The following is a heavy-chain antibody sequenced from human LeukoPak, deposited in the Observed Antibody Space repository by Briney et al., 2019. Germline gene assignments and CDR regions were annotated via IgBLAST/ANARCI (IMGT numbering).Heavy chain of an antibody. D-gene: IGHD6-13*01. CDR2: ISYDGSNK. CDR3: AKDRDSSSWYEYYFDY. Sequence: GRSLRLSCAASGFTFSSYGMHWVRQAPGKGLEWVAVISYDGSNKYYADSVKGRFTISRDNSKNTLYLQMNSLRAEDTAVYYCAKDRDSSSWYEYYFDYWGQGTLVTVSS. V-gene: IGHV3-30*18. J-gene: IGHJ4*02. CDR1: GFTFSSYG.